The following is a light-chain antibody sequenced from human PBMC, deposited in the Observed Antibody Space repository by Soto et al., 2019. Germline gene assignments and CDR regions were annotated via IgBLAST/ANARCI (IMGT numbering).Light chain of an antibody. CDR3: LQYGTSPPT. CDR1: QSVSSNF. V-gene: IGKV3-20*01. Sequence: EIVLTQSPGTLSLSPGERATLSCKASQSVSSNFLAWYQRKPGQAPRLLIYGASDRATDIPYRFSGSGSGTDFTLTITRLEPEDFAVYYCLQYGTSPPTFGQGTKVEI. CDR2: GAS. J-gene: IGKJ1*01.